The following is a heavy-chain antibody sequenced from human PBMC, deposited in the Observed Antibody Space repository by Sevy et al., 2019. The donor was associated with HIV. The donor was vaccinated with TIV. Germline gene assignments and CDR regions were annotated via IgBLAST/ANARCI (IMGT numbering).Heavy chain of an antibody. CDR3: ARDPATAMAYYYYYYYGMDV. Sequence: ASVKVSCKASGYTFTSYAMHWVRQAPGQRLEWMGWINAGNGNTKYSQKFQGRVTITRDTSASTAYMELSSLRSEDTAVYYCARDPATAMAYYYYYYYGMDVWGQGTTVTVSS. V-gene: IGHV1-3*01. CDR1: GYTFTSYA. CDR2: INAGNGNT. D-gene: IGHD5-18*01. J-gene: IGHJ6*02.